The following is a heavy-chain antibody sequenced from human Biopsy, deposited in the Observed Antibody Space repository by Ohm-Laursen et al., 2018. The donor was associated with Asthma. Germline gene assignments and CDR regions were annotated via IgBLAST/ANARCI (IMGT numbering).Heavy chain of an antibody. Sequence: GTLSLTWTVSGDSMSSSSYSWGWIRQPPGKGLEWIGSISYTGNTDIPALRSRVTLSVGTSKNNFSLKLTSVTAADTAVFYCARHWNWGSFFDYWGQGMLVTVSS. CDR3: ARHWNWGSFFDY. D-gene: IGHD7-27*01. V-gene: IGHV4-39*01. CDR2: ISYTGNT. J-gene: IGHJ4*02. CDR1: GDSMSSSSYS.